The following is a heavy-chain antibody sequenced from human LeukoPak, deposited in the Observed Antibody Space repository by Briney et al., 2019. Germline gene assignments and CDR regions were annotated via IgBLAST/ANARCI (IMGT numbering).Heavy chain of an antibody. Sequence: GGSLRLSCAASGFTFSSYWMSWVRQAPGKGLEWVANIKQDGSEKYYVDSVKGRFTISRDNAKNSLYLQMNSLRAEDTAVYYCARDGPGSRLLYYFDYWGQGTLVTVSS. CDR1: GFTFSSYW. V-gene: IGHV3-7*01. J-gene: IGHJ4*02. CDR3: ARDGPGSRLLYYFDY. CDR2: IKQDGSEK. D-gene: IGHD3-10*01.